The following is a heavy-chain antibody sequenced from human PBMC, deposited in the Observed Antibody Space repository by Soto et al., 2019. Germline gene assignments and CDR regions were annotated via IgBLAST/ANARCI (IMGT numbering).Heavy chain of an antibody. D-gene: IGHD6-13*01. CDR3: TRDHPYSSSWDGMDV. CDR1: GFTFSDYY. V-gene: IGHV3-11*01. CDR2: ISSSGSTI. J-gene: IGHJ6*02. Sequence: PGGSLRLSCAASGFTFSDYYISWIRQAPGKGLEWVSYISSSGSTIYYADSVKGRFTISRDNAKNSLYLQMNSLRAEDTAVYYCTRDHPYSSSWDGMDVWGHSTTVTISS.